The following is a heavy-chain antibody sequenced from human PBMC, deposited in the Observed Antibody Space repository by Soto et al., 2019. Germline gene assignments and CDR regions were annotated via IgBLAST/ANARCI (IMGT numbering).Heavy chain of an antibody. D-gene: IGHD4-17*01. Sequence: QVQLQESGPGLVKPSQTLSLTCTVSGGSISSGGYYWSWIRQHPGKGLEWIGYIYYSGSTYYNPSLRRSVTISVDTSKNQFSMKLSSVTAADTAVYYCARDQYGANCYFDLWGRGTLVTVSS. J-gene: IGHJ2*01. CDR1: GGSISSGGYY. CDR3: ARDQYGANCYFDL. CDR2: IYYSGST. V-gene: IGHV4-31*03.